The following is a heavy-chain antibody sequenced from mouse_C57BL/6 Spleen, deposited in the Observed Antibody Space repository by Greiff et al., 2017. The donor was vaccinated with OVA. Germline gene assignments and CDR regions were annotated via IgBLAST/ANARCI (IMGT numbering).Heavy chain of an antibody. CDR3: AHYGSSYGWFAY. J-gene: IGHJ3*01. CDR2: IAPEDGET. CDR1: GFNIKDYY. Sequence: VQLKESGAELVKPGASVKLSCTASGFNIKDYYMHWVKQRTEQGLEWIGRIAPEDGETKYAPKFQGKATITADTSSNTAYLQLSSLTSEDTAVYYCAHYGSSYGWFAYWGQGTLVTVSA. D-gene: IGHD1-1*01. V-gene: IGHV14-2*01.